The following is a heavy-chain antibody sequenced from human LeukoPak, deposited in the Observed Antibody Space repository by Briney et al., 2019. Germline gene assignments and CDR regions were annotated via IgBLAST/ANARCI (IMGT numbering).Heavy chain of an antibody. CDR3: AKEVRRAYYGSGRRLDY. Sequence: GRSLRPSCAASGFTFGSYGMHWVRQAPGKGLEWVAVISYDGSNKYYADSVKGRFTISRDNSKNTLYLQMNSLRAEDTAVYYCAKEVRRAYYGSGRRLDYWGQGTLVTVSS. CDR2: ISYDGSNK. J-gene: IGHJ4*02. D-gene: IGHD3-10*01. CDR1: GFTFGSYG. V-gene: IGHV3-30*18.